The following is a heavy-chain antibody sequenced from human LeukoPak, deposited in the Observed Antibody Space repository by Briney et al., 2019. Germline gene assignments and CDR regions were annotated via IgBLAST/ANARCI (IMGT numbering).Heavy chain of an antibody. Sequence: ASVKVSCKASGYTFTSYAMNWVRQAPGQGLEWMGWINTNTGNPTYAQGFTGRFVFSLDTSVSTAYLQISSLKAEDTAVYYCARDRLGRDYYDSSGYFVENWFDPWGQGTLVTVSS. CDR2: INTNTGNP. V-gene: IGHV7-4-1*02. CDR1: GYTFTSYA. CDR3: ARDRLGRDYYDSSGYFVENWFDP. J-gene: IGHJ5*02. D-gene: IGHD3-22*01.